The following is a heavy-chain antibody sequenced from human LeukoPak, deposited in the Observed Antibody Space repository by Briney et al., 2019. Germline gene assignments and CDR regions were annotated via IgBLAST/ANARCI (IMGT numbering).Heavy chain of an antibody. CDR1: GFTSGDYA. D-gene: IGHD3-16*02. J-gene: IGHJ4*02. Sequence: PGGSLRLPCTASGFTSGDYAMSWVRQAPGKGLEWVGFIRSKAYGGTTEYAASVKGRFTISRDDSKSIAYLQMNSLKTEDTAVYYCTRGDDYVWGSYRSLDYWGQGTLVTVSS. V-gene: IGHV3-49*04. CDR2: IRSKAYGGTT. CDR3: TRGDDYVWGSYRSLDY.